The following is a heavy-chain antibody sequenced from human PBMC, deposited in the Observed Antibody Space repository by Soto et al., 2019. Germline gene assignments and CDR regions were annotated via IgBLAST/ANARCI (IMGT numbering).Heavy chain of an antibody. CDR3: ARDLYEF. V-gene: IGHV3-7*01. CDR1: GFTLSSYW. CDR2: IKQDGSEK. D-gene: IGHD3-3*01. J-gene: IGHJ4*02. Sequence: GGSLRLSCAAAGFTLSSYWMSWVRQAPGKGLEWVANIKQDGSEKNYVDSVKGRFTMSRDNAKNSLYLQMNSPRAEDTAMYYCARDLYEFWGQGTLVTVSS.